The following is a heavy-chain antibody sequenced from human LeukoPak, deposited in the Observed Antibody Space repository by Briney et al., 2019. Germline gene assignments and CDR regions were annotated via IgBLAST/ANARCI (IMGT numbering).Heavy chain of an antibody. Sequence: PGASVKVSCKASGYTFTGYYIHWVRQAPGQGPEWMGWINLNTGGTNYAQKFDGRFSMTRDTSINTAFMELSGLTFDDTAVYYCGSVRGILSYFDLWGRGTLVTVSS. V-gene: IGHV1-2*02. J-gene: IGHJ2*01. CDR2: INLNTGGT. D-gene: IGHD3-16*01. CDR1: GYTFTGYY. CDR3: GSVRGILSYFDL.